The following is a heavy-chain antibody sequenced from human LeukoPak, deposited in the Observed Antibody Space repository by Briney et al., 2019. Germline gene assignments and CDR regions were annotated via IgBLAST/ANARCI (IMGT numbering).Heavy chain of an antibody. CDR2: INPSGGST. J-gene: IGHJ4*02. CDR1: GYTFTSYY. D-gene: IGHD6-19*01. Sequence: ASVKLSCKASGYTFTSYYMHLVRQAPGQGLEWMGIINPSGGSTSYAQKFQGRVTMTKDTSTSTVYMELSSLRSEATAVSYCARGISGWYEGDYWGQGTLVTVSS. CDR3: ARGISGWYEGDY. V-gene: IGHV1-46*01.